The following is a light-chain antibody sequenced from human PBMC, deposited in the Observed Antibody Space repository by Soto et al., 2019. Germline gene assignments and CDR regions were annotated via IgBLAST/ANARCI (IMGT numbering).Light chain of an antibody. CDR3: QQYSKWPLT. V-gene: IGKV3-15*01. Sequence: EIVMTQSPATLSVSPVERATLSCRASQSVSSYLAWYQQKPGQAPRLLIYGASTRATSIPARFSGSGSGTEFILTISSLQSEDFAVYYCQQYSKWPLTFGGGTKVDI. J-gene: IGKJ4*01. CDR1: QSVSSY. CDR2: GAS.